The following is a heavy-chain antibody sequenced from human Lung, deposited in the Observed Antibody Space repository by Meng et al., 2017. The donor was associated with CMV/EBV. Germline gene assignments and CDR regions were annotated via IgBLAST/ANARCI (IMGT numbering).Heavy chain of an antibody. CDR3: AREDYGSGSLSD. D-gene: IGHD3-10*01. J-gene: IGHJ4*02. V-gene: IGHV3-48*03. CDR1: AFTFSSYE. Sequence: GESLKIPCAASAFTFSSYEMNWVRQAPGKGLEWVSYITSFRSTIHYADSVKGRFTISRDNAKNLLFLQMNSLRAEDTGVYYCAREDYGSGSLSDWGQGTLVTVSS. CDR2: ITSFRSTI.